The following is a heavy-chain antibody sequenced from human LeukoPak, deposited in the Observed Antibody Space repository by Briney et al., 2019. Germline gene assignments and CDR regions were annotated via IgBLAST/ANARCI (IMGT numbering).Heavy chain of an antibody. J-gene: IGHJ6*03. V-gene: IGHV1-69*13. D-gene: IGHD5-24*01. Sequence: SVKVSCKASGYTFTGYYMHWVRQAPGQGLEWMGGIIPIFGTANYAQKFQGRVTITADESTSTAYMELSSLRSEDTAVYYCAVRQSPRDKGKWLQLSLGYYYYYMDVWGKGTTVTISS. CDR1: GYTFTGYY. CDR2: IIPIFGTA. CDR3: AVRQSPRDKGKWLQLSLGYYYYYMDV.